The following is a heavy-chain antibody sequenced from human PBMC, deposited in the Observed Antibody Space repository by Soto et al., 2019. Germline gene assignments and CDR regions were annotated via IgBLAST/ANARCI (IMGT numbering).Heavy chain of an antibody. CDR2: SSAYNGDT. CDR1: SYPFTSYR. D-gene: IGHD2-15*01. V-gene: IGHV1-18*04. J-gene: IGHJ6*02. CDR3: AREGAVVGSAVYYGMDV. Sequence: AAVKVSCTSSSYPFTSYRFSWVRKTPGQGLEWMGWSSAYNGDTRYAQKFQGRVTMTADPYTDTADMELRNLRSDDTGVYYCAREGAVVGSAVYYGMDVWGQGTMVTVSS.